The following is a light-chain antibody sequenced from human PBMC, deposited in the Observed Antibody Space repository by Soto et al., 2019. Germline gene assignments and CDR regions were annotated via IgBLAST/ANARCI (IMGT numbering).Light chain of an antibody. J-gene: IGKJ1*01. CDR3: QHYKTYSRT. CDR1: QTISPW. V-gene: IGKV1-5*03. Sequence: IPMTQSPSTLSASVGDRVTITCRASQTISPWLAWYQQKPGKAPKVLIYKTSTLQSGVPSRISGSGSGTEFTLTISSLQPDDFAIYYCQHYKTYSRTFGQGTKVEI. CDR2: KTS.